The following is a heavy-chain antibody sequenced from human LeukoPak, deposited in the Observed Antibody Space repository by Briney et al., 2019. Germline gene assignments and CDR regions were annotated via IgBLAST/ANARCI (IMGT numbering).Heavy chain of an antibody. CDR1: GFTFSSYW. D-gene: IGHD1-1*01. CDR2: IKQDGREK. V-gene: IGHV3-7*01. Sequence: AGGSLRLSCAASGFTFSSYWMSWVRQAPGKGLEWVANIKQDGREKYYVDSVKGRFTISRDNAKNSLYLQMNSLRAEDTAVYYCARSRVRPYFDYWGQGTLVTVSS. CDR3: ARSRVRPYFDY. J-gene: IGHJ4*02.